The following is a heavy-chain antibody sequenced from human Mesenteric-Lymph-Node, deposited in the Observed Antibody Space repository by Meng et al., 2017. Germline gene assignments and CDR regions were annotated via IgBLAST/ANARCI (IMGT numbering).Heavy chain of an antibody. Sequence: QVQLVEAGGGLVKHGGSLRLACAASGFTFSGYYMSWIRQAPGKGLEWVSYINGPGSVIYYADSVKGRFTISRDNAKNSLYLQMNSLRAEDTAVYYCARDLVNFDSSGGPWCQGTLVTVSS. CDR1: GFTFSGYY. CDR2: INGPGSVI. CDR3: ARDLVNFDSSGGP. J-gene: IGHJ5*02. D-gene: IGHD3-22*01. V-gene: IGHV3-11*01.